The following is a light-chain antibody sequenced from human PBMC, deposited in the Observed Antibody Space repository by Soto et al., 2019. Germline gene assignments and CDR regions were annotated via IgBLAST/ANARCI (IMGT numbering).Light chain of an antibody. CDR1: RRDVGGYNY. CDR3: SSYTISNTLPFV. V-gene: IGLV2-14*01. Sequence: QSALTQPASVSGSPGQSITISCTGTRRDVGGYNYVSWYQQYPGKSPKLLIYEVTHRPSGVSNRFSGSKSGNTASLTISGRKAEDEADYYCSSYTISNTLPFVFGTGTKLTVL. J-gene: IGLJ1*01. CDR2: EVT.